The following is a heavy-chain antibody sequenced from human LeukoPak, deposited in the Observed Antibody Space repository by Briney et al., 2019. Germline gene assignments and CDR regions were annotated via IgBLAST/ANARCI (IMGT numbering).Heavy chain of an antibody. CDR1: GGSISSSSYY. CDR2: IYHSGST. CDR3: ARRSIIYGSGSYYLY. D-gene: IGHD3-10*01. V-gene: IGHV4-30-2*01. J-gene: IGHJ4*02. Sequence: TLSLTCTVSGGSISSSSYYWSWIRQPPGKGLEWIGYIYHSGSTYYNPSLKSRVTISVDRSKNQFSLKLSSVTAADTAVYYCARRSIIYGSGSYYLYWGQGTLVTVSS.